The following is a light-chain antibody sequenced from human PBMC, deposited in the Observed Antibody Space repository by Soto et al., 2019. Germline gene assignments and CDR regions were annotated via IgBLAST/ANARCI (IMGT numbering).Light chain of an antibody. CDR1: SSDVGYYNY. CDR2: EVS. V-gene: IGLV2-14*01. CDR3: SSHRTTSAHHV. J-gene: IGLJ1*01. Sequence: QSALTQPASVSGSPGQSITISCTGTSSDVGYYNYVSWYQQYPGKAPKLIIYEVSNRPSGVSNRFSGSKSGNTASLTISGLQAEDEADYYCSSHRTTSAHHVFGTGTKVTVL.